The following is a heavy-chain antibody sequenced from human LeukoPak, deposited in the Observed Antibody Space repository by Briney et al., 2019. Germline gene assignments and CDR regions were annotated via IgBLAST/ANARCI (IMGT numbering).Heavy chain of an antibody. D-gene: IGHD3-10*01. CDR2: ISSSGSTI. J-gene: IGHJ6*04. CDR3: ARGDTMVRGVIAYYYYGMDV. Sequence: GGSLRLSCAASGFTLSDYYMSWIRQAPGKGLEWVSYISSSGSTIYYADSVKGRFTISRDNAKNSLYLQMNSLRAEDTAVYYCARGDTMVRGVIAYYYYGMDVWGKGTTVTVSS. CDR1: GFTLSDYY. V-gene: IGHV3-11*01.